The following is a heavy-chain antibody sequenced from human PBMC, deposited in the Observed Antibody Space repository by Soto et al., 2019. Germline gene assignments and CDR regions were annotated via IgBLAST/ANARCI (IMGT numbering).Heavy chain of an antibody. D-gene: IGHD3-10*01. J-gene: IGHJ4*02. CDR3: ARDRDDYGSGNYYNRIDF. CDR1: GGIFSTYA. V-gene: IGHV1-69*06. Sequence: QVQLVQSGAEVKKPGSSVKVSCKASGGIFSTYAISWLRQAPGQGLEWMGGIIPLFGTRNYAQRFQGSVTITADNYTSTAYMELSRLRSQDPAVYYCARDRDDYGSGNYYNRIDFWGQGTLVTVSS. CDR2: IIPLFGTR.